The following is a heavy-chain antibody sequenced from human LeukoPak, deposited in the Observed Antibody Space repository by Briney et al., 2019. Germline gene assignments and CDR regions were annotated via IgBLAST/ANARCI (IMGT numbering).Heavy chain of an antibody. V-gene: IGHV1-8*03. CDR2: MNPNSGNT. J-gene: IGHJ4*02. CDR1: GYTFTSYD. CDR3: ARGTPCGGDCYSIDY. Sequence: GASVKVSCKASGYTFTSYDINWVLQATGQGLEWMGWMNPNSGNTGYAQKFQGRVTITRNTSISTAYMELSSLRSEDTAVYYCARGTPCGGDCYSIDYWGQGTLVTVSS. D-gene: IGHD2-21*01.